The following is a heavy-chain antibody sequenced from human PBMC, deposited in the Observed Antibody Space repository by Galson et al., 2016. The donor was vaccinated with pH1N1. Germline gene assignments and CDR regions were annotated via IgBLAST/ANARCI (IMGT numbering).Heavy chain of an antibody. Sequence: SLRLSCAASGFTFTSYAMHWVRQAPGKGLEWVAVILYDGTNEYYADSVKGRFTISRDKTQSTVYLQMNRLRTEDMAVYYCARDSEYSGHEGFHWAQGTLVIVSS. CDR3: ARDSEYSGHEGFH. J-gene: IGHJ4*02. D-gene: IGHD5-12*01. CDR1: GFTFTSYA. V-gene: IGHV3-30*04. CDR2: ILYDGTNE.